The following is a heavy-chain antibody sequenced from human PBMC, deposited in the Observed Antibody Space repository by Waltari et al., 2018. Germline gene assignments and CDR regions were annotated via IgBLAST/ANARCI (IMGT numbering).Heavy chain of an antibody. CDR1: VFSFSHYW. CDR3: ARDPTTATSFLLHYFDY. CDR2: ISGDGDEK. J-gene: IGHJ4*02. V-gene: IGHV3-7*01. Sequence: EVQLVESGGGLVQPGGYLRLSLGASVFSFSHYWLVWVRQSPRRGLEWGANISGDGDEKYYVDSVKGRFTISRDNAKNSLYLEMNSLRAEDTAVYYCARDPTTATSFLLHYFDYWGQGNLVTVSS.